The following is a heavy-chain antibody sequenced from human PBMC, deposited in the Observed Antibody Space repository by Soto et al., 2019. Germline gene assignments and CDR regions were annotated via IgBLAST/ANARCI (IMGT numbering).Heavy chain of an antibody. CDR2: IIPIFGTA. CDR1: GYTFTGYY. J-gene: IGHJ6*02. V-gene: IGHV1-69*13. CDR3: ARVGEVRRAHYYYYGMDV. Sequence: GASVKVSCKASGYTFTGYYMHCVRQAPGQGLEWMGGIIPIFGTANYAQKFQGRVTITADESTSTAYMELSSLRSEDTAVYYCARVGEVRRAHYYYYGMDVWGQGTTVTSP. D-gene: IGHD1-26*01.